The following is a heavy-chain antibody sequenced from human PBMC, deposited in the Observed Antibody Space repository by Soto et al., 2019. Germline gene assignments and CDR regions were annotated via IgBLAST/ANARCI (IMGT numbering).Heavy chain of an antibody. Sequence: SETLSLTCTVSGASISSGDDYYSWIRQSPGKGLEWLGYVSSLGISYYNPSLESRLNISGDTSKNQFFLKLTSVTAADTSVYYCATYSGHTGWQFDVWGQGTLVTVSS. V-gene: IGHV4-30-4*01. D-gene: IGHD6-19*01. CDR2: VSSLGIS. CDR3: ATYSGHTGWQFDV. CDR1: GASISSGDDY. J-gene: IGHJ4*02.